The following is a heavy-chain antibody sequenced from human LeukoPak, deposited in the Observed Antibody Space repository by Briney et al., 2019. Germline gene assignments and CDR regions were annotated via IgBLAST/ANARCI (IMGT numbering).Heavy chain of an antibody. V-gene: IGHV1-18*01. CDR1: GYTFSSYG. D-gene: IGHD2-2*01. CDR3: ARAARDYQQIFDY. J-gene: IGHJ4*02. Sequence: GASVKVSCKASGYTFSSYGIIWVRQAPGQGLEWMGWISTYNGDTNYAQKLQGRVTMTTDTSTSTAYMELRSLRSDDTAVYYCARAARDYQQIFDYWGQGTLVTVSS. CDR2: ISTYNGDT.